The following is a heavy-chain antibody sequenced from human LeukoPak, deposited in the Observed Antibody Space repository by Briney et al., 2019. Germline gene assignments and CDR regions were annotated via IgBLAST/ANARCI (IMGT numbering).Heavy chain of an antibody. V-gene: IGHV4-30-2*01. J-gene: IGHJ4*02. CDR2: IYHSGST. Sequence: SETLSLTCAVSGGSISSGGYSWSWIRQPPGKGLEWIGYIYHSGSTYYNPSLKSRVTISVDRSKNQFSLKLSSVTAADTAVYYCARSAMVRVVIRPWGQGTLVTVSS. D-gene: IGHD3-10*01. CDR1: GGSISSGGYS. CDR3: ARSAMVRVVIRP.